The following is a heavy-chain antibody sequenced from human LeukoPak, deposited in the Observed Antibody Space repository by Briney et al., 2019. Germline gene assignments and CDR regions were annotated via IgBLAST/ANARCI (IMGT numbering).Heavy chain of an antibody. J-gene: IGHJ4*02. D-gene: IGHD3-22*01. CDR1: GFTFSNYA. CDR2: IGGSGEGT. V-gene: IGHV3-23*01. Sequence: GGSLRLSCAASGFTFSNYAMSWIRQAPGKGLEWVSTIGGSGEGTYYADSVKGRFTISRDNSKNTLFLQMTSLRADDTAVYYCAKDRQSRGSLGFDYWGRGALVIVSS. CDR3: AKDRQSRGSLGFDY.